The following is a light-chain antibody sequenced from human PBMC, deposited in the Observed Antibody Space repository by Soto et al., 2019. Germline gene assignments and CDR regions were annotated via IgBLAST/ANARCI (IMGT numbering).Light chain of an antibody. J-gene: IGKJ1*01. CDR1: QSVSSY. CDR2: DAS. Sequence: EIVLTQSPATLSLSPGERATLSCRASQSVSSYLAWYQQKPGQAPRLLIYDASNRATGVPARFSGSRSGTDFTLTISSLQPDDFATYYCQQYNSYSWTFGQGTKVDIK. V-gene: IGKV3-11*01. CDR3: QQYNSYSWT.